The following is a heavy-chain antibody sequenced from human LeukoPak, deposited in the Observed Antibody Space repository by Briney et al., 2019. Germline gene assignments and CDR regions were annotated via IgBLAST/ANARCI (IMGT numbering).Heavy chain of an antibody. D-gene: IGHD6-13*01. CDR1: GGTFSSYT. CDR3: ARGAYSSSWIDAFDI. Sequence: SVKVSCKASGGTFSSYTISWVRQAPGQGLEWMGGIIPIFGTANYAQKFQGRVTITADESTSTAYMELSSLRSEDTAVYYCARGAYSSSWIDAFDIWGQGTMVTVSS. V-gene: IGHV1-69*13. CDR2: IIPIFGTA. J-gene: IGHJ3*02.